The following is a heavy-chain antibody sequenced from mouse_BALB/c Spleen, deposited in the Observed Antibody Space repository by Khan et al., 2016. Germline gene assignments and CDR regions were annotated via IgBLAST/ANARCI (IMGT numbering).Heavy chain of an antibody. CDR2: INPSTGYT. CDR3: ARTLYYGNYHDY. CDR1: GYTFTSYW. J-gene: IGHJ2*01. Sequence: QVQLQQSGAELAKPGASVKMSCKASGYTFTSYWMHWVKQRPGQGLEWIGYINPSTGYTESNQKFKDKATLTADKSSSTAYMQLSSLTSEDSAVYFCARTLYYGNYHDYWGQGTTLTVSS. V-gene: IGHV1-7*01. D-gene: IGHD2-1*01.